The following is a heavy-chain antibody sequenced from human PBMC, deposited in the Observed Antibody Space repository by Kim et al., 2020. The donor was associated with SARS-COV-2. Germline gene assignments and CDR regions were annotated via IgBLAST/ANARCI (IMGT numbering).Heavy chain of an antibody. J-gene: IGHJ4*02. D-gene: IGHD6-19*01. Sequence: SETLSLTCTVSGGSISSSSYYWGWIRQPPGKGLEWIGSIYYSGSTYYNPSLKSRVTISVDTSKNQFSLKLSSVTAADTAVYYCAREAGHVGYWGQGTLVTVSS. CDR1: GGSISSSSYY. CDR3: AREAGHVGY. CDR2: IYYSGST. V-gene: IGHV4-39*02.